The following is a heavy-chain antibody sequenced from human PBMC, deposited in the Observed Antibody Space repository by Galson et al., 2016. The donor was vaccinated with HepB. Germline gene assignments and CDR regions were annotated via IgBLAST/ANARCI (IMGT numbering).Heavy chain of an antibody. V-gene: IGHV3-23*01. CDR3: VKESRGTVAFNYFDL. D-gene: IGHD6-19*01. J-gene: IGHJ3*01. CDR1: GFTFHNYA. Sequence: SLRLSCAASGFTFHNYAMSWVRQAPGKGLEWVSVVSDSGGTTYYSDSVEGRFTISRDNSRNTLYLQMNNLRAVDTAIYYCVKESRGTVAFNYFDLWGQGTMVTVSS. CDR2: VSDSGGTT.